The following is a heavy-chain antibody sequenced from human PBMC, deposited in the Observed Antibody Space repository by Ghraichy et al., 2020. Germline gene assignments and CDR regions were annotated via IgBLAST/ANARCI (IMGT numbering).Heavy chain of an antibody. CDR3: AKEGYNSGWYYYFDY. CDR2: TSGSGDTT. V-gene: IGHV3-23*01. Sequence: GGSLRLSCAAPGFTFRGYAMSWVRQAPGKGLEWVSATSGSGDTTYYADSVKGRFTITRDNSKNKLYLQMNSLRAEDTAVYYCAKEGYNSGWYYYFDYRGQGTLVTVSS. D-gene: IGHD6-19*01. J-gene: IGHJ4*02. CDR1: GFTFRGYA.